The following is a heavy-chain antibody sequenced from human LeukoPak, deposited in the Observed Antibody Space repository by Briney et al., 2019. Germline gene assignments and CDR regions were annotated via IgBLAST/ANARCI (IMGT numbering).Heavy chain of an antibody. D-gene: IGHD6-19*01. CDR2: TYHEGST. V-gene: IGHV4/OR15-8*01. J-gene: IGHJ4*02. Sequence: SETLSLTCGVSGGSISSSNRWSWVRQPPGKGLEWIGETYHEGSTKYSPSLRSRVTISVDKSRNQFSLKLSSVTAADTAVYYCSAQGGWYIDYWGQGTLVTVSS. CDR1: GGSISSSNR. CDR3: SAQGGWYIDY.